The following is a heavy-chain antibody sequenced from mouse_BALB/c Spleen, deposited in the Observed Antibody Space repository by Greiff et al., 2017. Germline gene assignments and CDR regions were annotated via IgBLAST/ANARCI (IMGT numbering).Heavy chain of an antibody. V-gene: IGHV1-14*01. CDR1: GYTFTSYV. Sequence: EVQLQQSGPELVKPGASVKMSCKASGYTFTSYVMHWVKQKPGQGLEWIGYINPYNDGTKYNEKFKGKATLTSDKSSSTAYMELSSLTSEDSAVYYCARTARALSFAYWGQGTLVTVSA. J-gene: IGHJ3*01. CDR3: ARTARALSFAY. D-gene: IGHD3-2*01. CDR2: INPYNDGT.